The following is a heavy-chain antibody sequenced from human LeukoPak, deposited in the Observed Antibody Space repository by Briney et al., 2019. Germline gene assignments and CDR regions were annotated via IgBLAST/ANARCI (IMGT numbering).Heavy chain of an antibody. CDR1: GGSISSYY. Sequence: SETLSLTCTVSGGSISSYYWSWVRQPPGKGLEWIGYIYYSGSTNYNPSLKSRVTISVDTSKNQFSLKLSSVTAADTAVYYCARQSGYSYDDAFDIWGQGTMVTVSS. CDR2: IYYSGST. V-gene: IGHV4-59*08. J-gene: IGHJ3*02. CDR3: ARQSGYSYDDAFDI. D-gene: IGHD5-18*01.